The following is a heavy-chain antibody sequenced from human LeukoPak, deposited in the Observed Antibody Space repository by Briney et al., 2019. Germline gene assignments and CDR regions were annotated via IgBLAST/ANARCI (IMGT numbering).Heavy chain of an antibody. CDR1: GGSISSGCYY. D-gene: IGHD3-3*01. CDR3: ARAVGVVWGGYYYYMDV. CDR2: IYTSGST. J-gene: IGHJ6*03. V-gene: IGHV4-61*02. Sequence: ASQTLSLTCTVSGGSISSGCYYWSWIRQPAGKGLEWIGRIYTSGSTNYNPSLKSRVTISVDTSKNQFSLKLSSVTAADTAVYYCARAVGVVWGGYYYYMDVWGKGTTVTVSS.